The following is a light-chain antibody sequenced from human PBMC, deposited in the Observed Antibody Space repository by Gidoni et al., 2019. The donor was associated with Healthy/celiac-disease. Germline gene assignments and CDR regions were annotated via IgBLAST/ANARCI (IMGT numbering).Light chain of an antibody. CDR3: AAWDDSLNGHVV. V-gene: IGLV1-44*01. CDR1: SSNIGSNT. Sequence: QSVLTPPPSASGTPGQRVTISCSGSSSNIGSNTVNWYQQLPGTAPKPLIYSNNQRPSGVPDRFSGSKSGTSASLAISGLQSEDEADYYCAAWDDSLNGHVVFGGGTKLTVL. J-gene: IGLJ2*01. CDR2: SNN.